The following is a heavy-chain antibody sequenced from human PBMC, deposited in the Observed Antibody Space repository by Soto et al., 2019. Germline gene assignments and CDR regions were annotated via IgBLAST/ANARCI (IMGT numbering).Heavy chain of an antibody. CDR2: IYRTGST. V-gene: IGHV4-4*02. CDR1: GGSFTSNNW. J-gene: IGHJ4*02. CDR3: ASRDPGTSVDY. D-gene: IGHD1-7*01. Sequence: SETLSLTCAVSGGSFTSNNWWTWVRQPPGQGLEWIGEIYRTGSTNYNPSLKSRVTISLDKSENQFSLKVTSLTAADTAVYYCASRDPGTSVDYWYQGTLVTVSS.